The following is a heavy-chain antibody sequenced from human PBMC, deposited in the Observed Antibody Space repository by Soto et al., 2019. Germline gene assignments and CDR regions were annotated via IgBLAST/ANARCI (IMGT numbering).Heavy chain of an antibody. Sequence: QVQLVESGGGLVKPGGSLRLSCAASGFTFSDYYMSWIRQAPGKGLEGVSYISSSGSTIYYADSVKGRFTISRDNAKNSLYLQMNSLRAEDTAVYYCATQYRYRVCSWIPLFDPWGQGTLVTVSS. D-gene: IGHD2-15*01. CDR2: ISSSGSTI. CDR3: ATQYRYRVCSWIPLFDP. CDR1: GFTFSDYY. J-gene: IGHJ5*02. V-gene: IGHV3-11*01.